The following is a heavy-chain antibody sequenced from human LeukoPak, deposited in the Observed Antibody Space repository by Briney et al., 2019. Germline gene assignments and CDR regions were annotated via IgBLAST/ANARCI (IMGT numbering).Heavy chain of an antibody. CDR3: ARDPSGYFNY. CDR2: IYYSGST. J-gene: IGHJ4*02. V-gene: IGHV4-61*01. D-gene: IGHD3-22*01. CDR1: GGSFSSGNYY. Sequence: SETLSLTCTVSGGSFSSGNYYRSWIRQPPGKGLDWIGYIYYSGSTNYNPSLKSRVTISVDTSKNQFSLRLSSVTAADTAVYYCARDPSGYFNYWGQGTLATVSS.